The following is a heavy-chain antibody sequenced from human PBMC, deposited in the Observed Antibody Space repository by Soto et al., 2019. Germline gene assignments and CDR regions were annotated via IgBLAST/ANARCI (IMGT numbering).Heavy chain of an antibody. D-gene: IGHD5-18*01. CDR1: GGTFSDYA. Sequence: SVKVSCKASGGTFSDYAISWVRQAPGQGLEWMGGIIPAFGSANYAQKFQGRVTITADESATTAYMELSSLRSEDTAVYYCARGPRYSYAYNWFDPWGPGTLVTVSS. CDR2: IIPAFGSA. J-gene: IGHJ5*02. CDR3: ARGPRYSYAYNWFDP. V-gene: IGHV1-69*13.